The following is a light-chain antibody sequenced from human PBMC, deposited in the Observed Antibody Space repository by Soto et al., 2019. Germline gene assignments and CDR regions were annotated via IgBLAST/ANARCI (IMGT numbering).Light chain of an antibody. J-gene: IGLJ3*02. CDR2: DVT. CDR1: RSDVGGYKY. CDR3: CSYAGTYTWV. Sequence: QSVLTQPRSVSGSPGQSVTISCTGTRSDVGGYKYVSWYQHHPGKAPKVMIYDVTKRPSGVPDRFSGSKSGNTASLTISGLQAEVEADYYCCSYAGTYTWVFGGGTKLTVL. V-gene: IGLV2-11*01.